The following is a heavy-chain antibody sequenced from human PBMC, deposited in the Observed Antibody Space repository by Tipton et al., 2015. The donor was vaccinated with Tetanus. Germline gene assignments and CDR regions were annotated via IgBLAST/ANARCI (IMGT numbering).Heavy chain of an antibody. CDR2: IYYSGST. CDR3: ATDQGSFDY. V-gene: IGHV4-59*12. Sequence: TLSLTCTVSGGSISSYYWSWIRQPPGKGLEWIGYIYYSGSTNYNPSLKSRVTISVDTSKNQFSLKLSSVTPEDTAVYYCATDQGSFDYWGQGTLVIVS. D-gene: IGHD3-10*01. J-gene: IGHJ4*02. CDR1: GGSISSYY.